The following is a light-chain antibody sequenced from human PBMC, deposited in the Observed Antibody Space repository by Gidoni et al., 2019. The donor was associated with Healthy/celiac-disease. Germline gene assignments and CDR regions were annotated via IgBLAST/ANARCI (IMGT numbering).Light chain of an antibody. CDR3: QQLNSYPKT. V-gene: IGKV1-9*01. CDR1: QGISSY. Sequence: DIQLTQSPSFLSASVGVRVTITYRASQGISSYLAWYQQKPGKAPKLLIYAASTLQSGVPSRFSGSGSGTEFTLTISSLQPEDFATYYCQQLNSYPKTFGQGTKLEIK. CDR2: AAS. J-gene: IGKJ2*01.